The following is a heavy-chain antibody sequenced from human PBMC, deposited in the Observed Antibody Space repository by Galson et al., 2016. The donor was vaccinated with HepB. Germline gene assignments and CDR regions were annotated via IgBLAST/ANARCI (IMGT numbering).Heavy chain of an antibody. CDR1: GFTFTNHW. V-gene: IGHV3-74*01. J-gene: IGHJ5*02. CDR2: INTAGTNA. Sequence: SLRLSCAASGFTFTNHWMHWVRQVPGKGLVWVSRINTAGTNATYADSVKGRFTISRDNSKNTLYLQLNSLRHEDTAVYYCARDRHYYDSALDPWGQGTLVTVSS. D-gene: IGHD3-22*01. CDR3: ARDRHYYDSALDP.